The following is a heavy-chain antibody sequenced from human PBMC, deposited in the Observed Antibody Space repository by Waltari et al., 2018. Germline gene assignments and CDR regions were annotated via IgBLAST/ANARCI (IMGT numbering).Heavy chain of an antibody. CDR3: AKDHASSGWPTFDS. V-gene: IGHV3-23*04. CDR2: ITRQATT. J-gene: IGHJ4*02. CDR1: GFSIGSSA. D-gene: IGHD6-19*01. Sequence: EVQLVESGGGLVKPGGSLRLSCAASGFSIGSSAMSWVRQAPGKGPEWVASITRQATTYYAGSVRGRFAISRDESDNKLYLQMSGLRAEDTAMYYCAKDHASSGWPTFDSWGQGTQVTVSS.